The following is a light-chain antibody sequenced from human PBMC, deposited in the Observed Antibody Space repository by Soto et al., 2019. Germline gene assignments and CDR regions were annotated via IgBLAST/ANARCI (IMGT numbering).Light chain of an antibody. Sequence: QSALTQPPSASGSPGQSVTISCTGTSSDVGGYNYVSWYQHHPGKAPKLMVSEVSKRPSGVPDRFSGPKSGNTASLTVSGLQAEDEADYYCSSYAGNNNPYVFGTGTKVTVL. CDR1: SSDVGGYNY. CDR3: SSYAGNNNPYV. V-gene: IGLV2-8*01. CDR2: EVS. J-gene: IGLJ1*01.